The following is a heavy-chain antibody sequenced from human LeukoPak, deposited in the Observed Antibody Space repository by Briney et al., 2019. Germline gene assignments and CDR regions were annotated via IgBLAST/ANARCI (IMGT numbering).Heavy chain of an antibody. J-gene: IGHJ4*02. CDR2: IRESSGDT. D-gene: IGHD3-3*01. CDR3: AKRPISGNDKSFDY. CDR1: GFTFSSYA. Sequence: QPGGSLRLSCAASGFTFSSYAMSWVRQAPGKGLEWVSTIRESSGDTYYEDSVKGRFTISRDISKNTVYLQMISLRVEDTAVYFCAKRPISGNDKSFDYWGQGTLVTVSS. V-gene: IGHV3-23*01.